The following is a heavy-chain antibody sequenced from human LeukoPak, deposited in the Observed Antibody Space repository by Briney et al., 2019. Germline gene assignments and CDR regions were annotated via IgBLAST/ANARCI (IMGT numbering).Heavy chain of an antibody. V-gene: IGHV3-48*03. CDR2: ISSSGSTI. D-gene: IGHD3-22*01. CDR1: GFTFSSYE. J-gene: IGHJ4*02. CDR3: AKDRPNYYESNGHYYRRDGDY. Sequence: GGSLRLSCAASGFTFSSYEMNWVRQAPGKGLEWVSYISSSGSTIYYADSVKGRFTISRDNAKNSLYLQMNSLRADDAAVYYCAKDRPNYYESNGHYYRRDGDYWGQGTLVTVS.